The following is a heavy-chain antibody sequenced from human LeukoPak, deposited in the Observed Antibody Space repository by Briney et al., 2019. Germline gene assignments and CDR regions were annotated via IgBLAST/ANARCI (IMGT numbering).Heavy chain of an antibody. CDR1: GDSISSSGYY. Sequence: SETLSLTCTVSGDSISSSGYYWTWIRQPPGKGLEWIVYIYRTGSTYYNPSLKSRVTISVDKPKNQFSLELNFVTAADTAVYYCARDGIAAGGRGFDHWGQGTPVTVSS. CDR3: ARDGIAAGGRGFDH. V-gene: IGHV4-30-2*01. J-gene: IGHJ4*02. CDR2: IYRTGST. D-gene: IGHD6-13*01.